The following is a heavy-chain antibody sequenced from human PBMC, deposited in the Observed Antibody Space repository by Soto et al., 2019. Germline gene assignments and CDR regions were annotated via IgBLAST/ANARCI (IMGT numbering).Heavy chain of an antibody. J-gene: IGHJ4*02. V-gene: IGHV3-23*01. CDR3: AKRISVSEYYFDC. D-gene: IGHD2-8*01. CDR2: ISASGDRT. Sequence: EVQVLESGGALVQPGGSLRLSCAASGFTFSNYGMTWVRQAPGKGLEWVSTISASGDRTFYADSVKGRFTVSTDSFTNMGYLQMSSLRAEDTALYYCAKRISVSEYYFDCWGQGTLVTVSS. CDR1: GFTFSNYG.